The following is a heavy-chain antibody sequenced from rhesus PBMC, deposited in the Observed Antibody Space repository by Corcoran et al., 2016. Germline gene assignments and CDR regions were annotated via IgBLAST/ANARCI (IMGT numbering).Heavy chain of an antibody. V-gene: IGHV4S10*01. J-gene: IGHJ4*01. CDR1: GGSISDSYR. CDR3: ARGSRYFDY. CDR2: IYGSSTRT. Sequence: QVQLQESGPGVVKPSESLSLTCAVSGGSISDSYRWSWIRQPPGKGLEWIGYIYGSSTRTNYNPPLRSRVTISKDTSKNQFSLKLSSVTAADTAVYYCARGSRYFDYWGQGVLVTVSS. D-gene: IGHD2-39*01.